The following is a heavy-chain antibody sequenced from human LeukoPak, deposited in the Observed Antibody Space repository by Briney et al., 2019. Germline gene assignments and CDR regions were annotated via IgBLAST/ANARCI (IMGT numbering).Heavy chain of an antibody. Sequence: PGGSLRLSCTTSFNDYAMSWVRQAPGKGLEWVSYISSSSSTICYADSVKGRFTISRDNAKNSLYLQMNSLRDEDTAVYYCARDSGYGGYSYYYGMDVWGQGTTVTVSS. CDR3: ARDSGYGGYSYYYGMDV. J-gene: IGHJ6*02. CDR2: ISSSSSTI. CDR1: FNDYA. D-gene: IGHD4-17*01. V-gene: IGHV3-48*02.